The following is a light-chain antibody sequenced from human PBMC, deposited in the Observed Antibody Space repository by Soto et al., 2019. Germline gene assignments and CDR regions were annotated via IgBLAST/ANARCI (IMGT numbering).Light chain of an antibody. CDR1: SSNIGAGYD. Sequence: QSVLTQPPSVSGAPGQRVTISCTGSSSNIGAGYDVHWYQQFPGTAPKLLIYGNSNRPAGVPDRFSGSKSGTSASLAITGLQAEDEADYYCQSYDSSLSGSNVVFGGGTKLTVL. J-gene: IGLJ2*01. CDR2: GNS. CDR3: QSYDSSLSGSNVV. V-gene: IGLV1-40*01.